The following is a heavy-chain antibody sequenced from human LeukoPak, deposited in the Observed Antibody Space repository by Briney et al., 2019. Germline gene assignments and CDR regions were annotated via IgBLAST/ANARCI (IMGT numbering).Heavy chain of an antibody. CDR1: GFTFSYYG. J-gene: IGHJ6*03. V-gene: IGHV3-30*02. CDR3: AKGRGWEASYYYYYMDV. D-gene: IGHD1-26*01. Sequence: GGSLRLSCAASGFTFSYYGMNWVRQAPGKGLEWVAFIRYDGSNKYYADSVKGRFTISRDNSKNTLYLQMNSLRAEDTAVYYCAKGRGWEASYYYYYMDVWGKGTTVTISS. CDR2: IRYDGSNK.